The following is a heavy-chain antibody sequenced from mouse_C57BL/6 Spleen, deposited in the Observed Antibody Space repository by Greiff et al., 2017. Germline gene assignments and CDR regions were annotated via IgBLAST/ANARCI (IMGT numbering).Heavy chain of an antibody. Sequence: EVQGVESGGGLVKPGGSLKLSCAASGFTFSDYGMHWVRQAPEKGLEWVAYISSGSSTIYYADTVKGRFTISKDNAKNTLFLQRTSLRSEDTAMYYCAREEELYSNYAMDYWGQGTSVTVSS. J-gene: IGHJ4*01. CDR3: AREEELYSNYAMDY. CDR1: GFTFSDYG. D-gene: IGHD2-5*01. CDR2: ISSGSSTI. V-gene: IGHV5-17*01.